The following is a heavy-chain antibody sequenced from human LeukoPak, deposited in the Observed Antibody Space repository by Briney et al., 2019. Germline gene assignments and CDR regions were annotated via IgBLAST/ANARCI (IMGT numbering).Heavy chain of an antibody. CDR2: IYYTETT. J-gene: IGHJ4*02. V-gene: IGHV4-59*12. D-gene: IGHD6-13*01. CDR3: ARVRYTNNWPNYFDY. Sequence: PSETLSLTCTVSGGSIGSYYWSWIRQPPGKGLEWIGYIYYTETTNYNPSLKSRVTISIDTSKNPFSLKLSSVTAADTAVYYCARVRYTNNWPNYFDYWGQGTLVTVSS. CDR1: GGSIGSYY.